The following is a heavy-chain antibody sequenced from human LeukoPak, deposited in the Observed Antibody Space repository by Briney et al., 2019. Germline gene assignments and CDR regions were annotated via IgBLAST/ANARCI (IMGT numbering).Heavy chain of an antibody. CDR2: ISWNSGSI. Sequence: GGSLRLSCAASGFTFDDYAMHWVRQAPGKGLEWVSGISWNSGSIGYADSVKGRFTISRDNAKNSLYLQMNSLRAEDTALYYCAKDMRYSYDSAHYYYGMDVWGQGTTVTVSS. J-gene: IGHJ6*02. D-gene: IGHD5-18*01. CDR1: GFTFDDYA. V-gene: IGHV3-9*01. CDR3: AKDMRYSYDSAHYYYGMDV.